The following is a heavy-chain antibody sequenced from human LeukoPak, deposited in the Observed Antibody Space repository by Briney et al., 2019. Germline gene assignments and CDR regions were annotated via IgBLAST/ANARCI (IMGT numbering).Heavy chain of an antibody. CDR2: INPNNGGT. Sequence: ASVKVSCKAPGYTFTVYYIHWLRQAPGQGLEWLGWINPNNGGTLYAQKFQGGVTMTRDTSISAVYMELSGLTSDDTAVYYCAREVIGQQLVLDAFDMWGQGTMVTVSP. D-gene: IGHD6-13*01. J-gene: IGHJ3*02. CDR1: GYTFTVYY. CDR3: AREVIGQQLVLDAFDM. V-gene: IGHV1-2*02.